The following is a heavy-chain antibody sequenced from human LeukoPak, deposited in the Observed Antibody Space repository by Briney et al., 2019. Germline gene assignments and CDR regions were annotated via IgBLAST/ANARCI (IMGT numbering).Heavy chain of an antibody. CDR3: TRPYFRGDYQDSSGLGFDY. V-gene: IGHV3-73*01. Sequence: GGSLRLSCAASRFSFSSSPMHWVRQASGKGLEWVGRIKNKSNNYATAYAASVKGRFTISRDDSNNTVYLEMNSLKTEDTALYYCTRPYFRGDYQDSSGLGFDYWGQGTLVTVSS. J-gene: IGHJ4*02. CDR1: RFSFSSSP. D-gene: IGHD3-22*01. CDR2: IKNKSNNYAT.